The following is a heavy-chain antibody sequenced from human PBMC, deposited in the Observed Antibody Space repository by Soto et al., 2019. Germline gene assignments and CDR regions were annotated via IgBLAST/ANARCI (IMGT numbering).Heavy chain of an antibody. J-gene: IGHJ6*02. V-gene: IGHV4-59*01. D-gene: IGHD6-13*01. CDR2: IYYSGST. Sequence: LSLTCTVSGGSISSYYWSWIRQPPGKGLEWIGYIYYSGSTNYNPSLKSRVTISVDTSKNQSSLKLSSVTAADTAVYYCARDHPPLPNSSSWYYYYGMDVWGQGTTVTVSS. CDR1: GGSISSYY. CDR3: ARDHPPLPNSSSWYYYYGMDV.